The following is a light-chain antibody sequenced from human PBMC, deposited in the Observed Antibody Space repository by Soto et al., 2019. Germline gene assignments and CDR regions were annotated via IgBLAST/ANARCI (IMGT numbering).Light chain of an antibody. CDR2: GAS. CDR1: QSVSSN. Sequence: IVMTQSPATLSLSPGQRATLSGRASQSVSSNLAWYQQILGQAPRLLISGASTRATGIPARFTGSGSGTEFTLTISSLQSEDFAVYYCQQYNNWPHSFGQGTKVDSK. CDR3: QQYNNWPHS. J-gene: IGKJ2*01. V-gene: IGKV3-15*01.